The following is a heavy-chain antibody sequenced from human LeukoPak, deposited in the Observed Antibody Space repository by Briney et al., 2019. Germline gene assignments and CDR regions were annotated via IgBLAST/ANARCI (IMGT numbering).Heavy chain of an antibody. J-gene: IGHJ3*02. CDR3: ARYHKNWGSINAFDI. CDR1: GGSISSYY. Sequence: SETLSLTCTVSGGSISSYYWSWIRQPPGKGLEWIGYIYYSGSTNYNPSLKSRVTISVDTSKNQFSLKLSSVTAADTAVYYCARYHKNWGSINAFDIWGQGTMVTVSS. CDR2: IYYSGST. D-gene: IGHD7-27*01. V-gene: IGHV4-59*08.